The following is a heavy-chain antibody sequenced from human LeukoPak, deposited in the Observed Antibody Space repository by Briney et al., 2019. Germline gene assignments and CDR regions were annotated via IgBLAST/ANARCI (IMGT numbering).Heavy chain of an antibody. Sequence: PSETLSLTCTVSGVSISSSYSYWGWIRQPPGMGLEWIGSIYYTGNTYYNASLKSQVSISIDTSKNQFSLKLTSVTAADTAVYYCARSPRLGRYGYGPWELPVSYFDYWGQGTLVTVSS. D-gene: IGHD1-26*01. CDR1: GVSISSSYSY. CDR2: IYYTGNT. V-gene: IGHV4-39*01. J-gene: IGHJ4*02. CDR3: ARSPRLGRYGYGPWELPVSYFDY.